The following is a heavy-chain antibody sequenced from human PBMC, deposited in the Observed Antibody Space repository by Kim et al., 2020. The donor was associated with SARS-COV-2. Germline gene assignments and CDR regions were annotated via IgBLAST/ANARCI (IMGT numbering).Heavy chain of an antibody. J-gene: IGHJ4*02. D-gene: IGHD3-9*01. CDR1: GYTFTSYG. CDR2: ISAYNGNT. CDR3: ARDRRYIGDILTGQIGLSGY. V-gene: IGHV1-18*01. Sequence: ASVKVSCKASGYTFTSYGISWVRQAPGQGLEWMGWISAYNGNTNYAQKLQGRVTMTTDTSTSTAYMELRSLRSDDTAVYYCARDRRYIGDILTGQIGLSGYWGQGTLVTVSS.